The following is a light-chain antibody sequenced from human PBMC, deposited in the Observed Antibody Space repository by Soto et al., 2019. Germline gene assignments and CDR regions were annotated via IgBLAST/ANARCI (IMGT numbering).Light chain of an antibody. V-gene: IGLV2-14*03. CDR3: SSYTSSSAVI. CDR2: DVR. J-gene: IGLJ2*01. Sequence: QSALTQPASVSGSPGQSITISCTGTSSDIGGYNYVSWYQLHPGKPPKLMIYDVRIRPSGVSNRFSGSKSGNTASLTISGLQAEDETDYYCSSYTSSSAVIFGGGTKLTVL. CDR1: SSDIGGYNY.